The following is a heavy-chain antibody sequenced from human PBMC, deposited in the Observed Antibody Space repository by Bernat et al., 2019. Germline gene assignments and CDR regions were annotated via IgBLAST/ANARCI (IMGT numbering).Heavy chain of an antibody. V-gene: IGHV4-34*01. CDR1: GGSFSGYY. CDR3: VTLPARMDFDY. Sequence: QVQLQQWSAGLLKPSETLSLTCAVYGGSFSGYYWSWIRQPPGKGLEWIGEINHSGSTNYNPSLKSRVTISVDTSKNQFSLKLSSVTAADTAVYYCVTLPARMDFDYWGQGTLVTVSS. CDR2: INHSGST. D-gene: IGHD2-15*01. J-gene: IGHJ4*02.